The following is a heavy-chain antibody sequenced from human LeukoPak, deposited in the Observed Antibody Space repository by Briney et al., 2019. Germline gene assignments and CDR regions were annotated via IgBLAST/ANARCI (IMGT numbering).Heavy chain of an antibody. J-gene: IGHJ4*02. CDR2: ISYDGSNK. CDR3: ARVDYGDYVANY. Sequence: GGSLRLSCAASGFTFSSYGMHWVRQAPGKGLEWVAVISYDGSNKYYADSVKGRFTISRDNSKNTLYLQMNSLRAEDTAVYYCARVDYGDYVANYWGQGTLVTVSS. V-gene: IGHV3-30*03. D-gene: IGHD4-17*01. CDR1: GFTFSSYG.